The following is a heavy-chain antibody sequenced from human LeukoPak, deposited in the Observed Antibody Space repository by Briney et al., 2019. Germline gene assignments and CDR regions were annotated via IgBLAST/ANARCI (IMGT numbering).Heavy chain of an antibody. CDR2: ISAYNGNT. Sequence: GASVKVSCKASGGTFSSYAISWVRQAPGQGLEWMGWISAYNGNTNYAQKLQGRVTMTTDTSTSTAYMELRSLRSDDTAVYYCARVCPTISGSYWCWYFDLWGRGTLVTVSS. V-gene: IGHV1-18*01. CDR1: GGTFSSYA. J-gene: IGHJ2*01. CDR3: ARVCPTISGSYWCWYFDL. D-gene: IGHD1-26*01.